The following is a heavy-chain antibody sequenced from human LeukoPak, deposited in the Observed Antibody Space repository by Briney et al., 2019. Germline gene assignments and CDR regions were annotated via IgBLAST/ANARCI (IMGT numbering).Heavy chain of an antibody. CDR2: IRGYNTNT. V-gene: IGHV1-18*01. CDR1: GYTFTTNG. CDR3: ARDLVIDGSGSYFDP. D-gene: IGHD3-10*01. Sequence: ASVKVSCKASGYTFTTNGISWVRQAPGQGLEWMGWIRGYNTNTNYAQKFQGRVTMTIDTSTSTAYMELSSLRSDDTAVYYRARDLVIDGSGSYFDPWGQGTLVTVSS. J-gene: IGHJ5*02.